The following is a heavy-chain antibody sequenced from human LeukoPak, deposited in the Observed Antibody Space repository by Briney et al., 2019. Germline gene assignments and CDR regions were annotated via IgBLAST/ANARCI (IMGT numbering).Heavy chain of an antibody. CDR3: ARGTFLRRANYNYYFFDY. J-gene: IGHJ4*02. CDR2: IFSSGST. CDR1: GGSISSDY. D-gene: IGHD5-24*01. Sequence: SETLSLTCTVSGGSISSDYWTWIRQPPGKGLEWIGYIFSSGSTNSNPSLKSRVTISIDTSKNQFSLKLSSVTAADTALYYCARGTFLRRANYNYYFFDYWAQGILVTVSS. V-gene: IGHV4-4*08.